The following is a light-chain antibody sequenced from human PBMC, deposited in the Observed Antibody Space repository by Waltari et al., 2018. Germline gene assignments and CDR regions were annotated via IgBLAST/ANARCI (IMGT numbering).Light chain of an antibody. V-gene: IGLV1-44*01. CDR1: SSNIRSNT. CDR3: ATWDDSLNGRV. Sequence: QSVLTQPPSASGTPGQRVTISCSGSSSNIRSNTVAWYEQFPGMAPRLLIYSNNERPSGVPDRFSGSKSGSSASLTISGLHFEDEADYYCATWDDSLNGRVFGGGTKLTVL. J-gene: IGLJ3*02. CDR2: SNN.